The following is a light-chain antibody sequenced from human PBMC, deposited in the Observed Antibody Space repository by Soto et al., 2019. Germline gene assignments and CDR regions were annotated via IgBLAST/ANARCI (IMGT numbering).Light chain of an antibody. CDR1: SSDVGGYSH. CDR2: DVS. CDR3: SSFATTDTPLV. Sequence: QSALTQPASVSGSPVHSITISCTGTSSDVGGYSHVSWYQQHPGEAPKLMIYDVSSRPSGVSNRFSGSNAADTASLTISGLHAEDEADYYCSSFATTDTPLVFGGGTKLTVL. J-gene: IGLJ2*01. V-gene: IGLV2-14*03.